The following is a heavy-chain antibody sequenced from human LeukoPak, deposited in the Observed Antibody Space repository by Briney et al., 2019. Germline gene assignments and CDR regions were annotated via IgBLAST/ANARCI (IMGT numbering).Heavy chain of an antibody. CDR3: ARAVGHGSGSPRMDV. V-gene: IGHV3-48*01. D-gene: IGHD3-10*01. Sequence: GGSLRLSCAVSGFTFSTHSMNWVRQAPGKGLEWVSYIISSSNTIYYADSVKGRFTISRDNAKNSLYLQMNCLRAKDTAVYYCARAVGHGSGSPRMDVWGKGTTVTVSS. CDR1: GFTFSTHS. J-gene: IGHJ6*04. CDR2: IISSSNTI.